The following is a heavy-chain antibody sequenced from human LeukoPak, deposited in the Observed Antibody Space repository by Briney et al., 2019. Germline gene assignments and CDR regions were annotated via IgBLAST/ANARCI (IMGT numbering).Heavy chain of an antibody. CDR1: GFTFSIYG. D-gene: IGHD3-10*01. V-gene: IGHV3-21*01. CDR2: ISSSSSDT. Sequence: GGSLRLSCVASGFTFSIYGMNWVRQAPGKGLDWVSSISSSSSDTKYADSVKGRFTTSRDNAKNPLYLQMNSLRVDDTAVYYCARDFMRDGSGSYNDAFDFWGPGTMVTVSS. CDR3: ARDFMRDGSGSYNDAFDF. J-gene: IGHJ3*01.